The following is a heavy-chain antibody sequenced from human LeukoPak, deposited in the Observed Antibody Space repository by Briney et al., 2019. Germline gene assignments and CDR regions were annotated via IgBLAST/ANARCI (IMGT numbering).Heavy chain of an antibody. CDR2: INTAGNT. J-gene: IGHJ4*02. Sequence: PGGSLRLSCAASEFTFSNYAMSWVRQAPGKGLEWVSTINTAGNTYYADSVKGRFTISRDNSKNTLFLQMNSLRAEDTAVYYCAEVEGIAASGTNYWGQGTLVTVSS. D-gene: IGHD6-13*01. V-gene: IGHV3-23*01. CDR1: EFTFSNYA. CDR3: AEVEGIAASGTNY.